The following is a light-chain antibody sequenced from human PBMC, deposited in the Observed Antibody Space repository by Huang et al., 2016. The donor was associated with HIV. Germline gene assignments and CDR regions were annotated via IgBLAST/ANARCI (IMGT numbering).Light chain of an antibody. J-gene: IGKJ4*01. Sequence: DIVLTQSLGTLSLSPGERATLSCRASQCVSSSYLAWYQQTPGQAPRLHIYGASSRATGIPEWFSSSGSGTDFTLTISRLEPEDFAVYYCQQYGSSPLTFGGGTKVEIK. CDR2: GAS. V-gene: IGKV3-20*01. CDR3: QQYGSSPLT. CDR1: QCVSSSY.